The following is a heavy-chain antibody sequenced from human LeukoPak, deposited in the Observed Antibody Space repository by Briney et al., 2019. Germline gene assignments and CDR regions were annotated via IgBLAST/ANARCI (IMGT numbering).Heavy chain of an antibody. V-gene: IGHV4-34*01. CDR2: INHSGST. Sequence: SETLSLTCAVYGGSFSGYYWSWIPQPPGKGLEWIGEINHSGSTNYNPSLKSRVTISVDTSKNQFSLKLSSVTAADTAVYYCAREAKRMVRGVRGGDCWGQGTLVTVSS. CDR1: GGSFSGYY. J-gene: IGHJ4*02. D-gene: IGHD3-10*01. CDR3: AREAKRMVRGVRGGDC.